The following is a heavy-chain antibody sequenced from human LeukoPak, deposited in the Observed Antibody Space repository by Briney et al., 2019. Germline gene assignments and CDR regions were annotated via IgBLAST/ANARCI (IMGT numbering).Heavy chain of an antibody. CDR2: INHSGST. J-gene: IGHJ4*02. V-gene: IGHV4-34*01. D-gene: IGHD3-22*01. CDR3: ARSYYDSSGPFDY. CDR1: GGSFSGYY. Sequence: PSETLSLTCAVYGGSFSGYYWSWIRQPPGKGLEWIGEINHSGSTNYNPSLKSRVTISVDTSKNKFSLKLSSVTAAETAVYYCARSYYDSSGPFDYWGQGTLVTVSS.